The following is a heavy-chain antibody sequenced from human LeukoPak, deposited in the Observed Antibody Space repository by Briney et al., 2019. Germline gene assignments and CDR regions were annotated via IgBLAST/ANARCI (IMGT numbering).Heavy chain of an antibody. CDR1: GFTFSSYA. CDR2: ISYDGSNK. V-gene: IGHV3-30-3*01. J-gene: IGHJ6*04. CDR3: VRRQSTSGVDV. Sequence: PGGSLRLSCAASGFTFSSYAMHWVRQAPGKGLEWVAVISYDGSNKYYADSVKGRFTISRDNSKNTLYLQMNSLRAEDTAVYYCVRRQSTSGVDVWGKGTTVTVSS. D-gene: IGHD2-2*01.